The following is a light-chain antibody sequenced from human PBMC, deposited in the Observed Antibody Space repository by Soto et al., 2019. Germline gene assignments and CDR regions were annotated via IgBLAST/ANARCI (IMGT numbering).Light chain of an antibody. CDR2: GAS. J-gene: IGKJ3*01. CDR1: QSVTNN. V-gene: IGKV3D-15*01. CDR3: QQYNNWPPLIT. Sequence: EIVLTQSPCTLSLSPGQRARLSCMASQSVTNNYLAWYQQKPGQAPRLVIYGASSRATGIPARFSGSGSGTEFTLTISSLQSGDFAVYYCQQYNNWPPLITFGPGTKVDIK.